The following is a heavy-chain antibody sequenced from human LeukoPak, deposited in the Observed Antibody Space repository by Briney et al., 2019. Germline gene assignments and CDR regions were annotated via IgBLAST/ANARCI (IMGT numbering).Heavy chain of an antibody. J-gene: IGHJ4*02. CDR3: ARESWGNLDY. Sequence: SETLSLTCYVSGGSISRYNWVWIRQPPGMGLEWIGQILHGGKTNYNPSLKSRVTISVDTSKNQFSLKLTPVTAADTAVYYCARESWGNLDYWGQGTLVTVSS. D-gene: IGHD3-16*01. CDR1: GGSISRYN. CDR2: ILHGGKT. V-gene: IGHV4-59*08.